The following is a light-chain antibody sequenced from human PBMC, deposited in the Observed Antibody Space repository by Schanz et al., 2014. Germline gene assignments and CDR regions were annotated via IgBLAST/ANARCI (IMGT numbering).Light chain of an antibody. V-gene: IGLV4-69*01. Sequence: QSVLTQSPSASASLGASVKLTCTLSSGHSSYAIAWHQQQPETGPRFLMKLNSDGSLSKGDGIPDRFSGSSSGAERYLTISSLQSEDEADYYCQAWGTGVRVFGGGTKVTVL. J-gene: IGLJ3*02. CDR3: QAWGTGVRV. CDR1: SGHSSYA. CDR2: LNSDGSL.